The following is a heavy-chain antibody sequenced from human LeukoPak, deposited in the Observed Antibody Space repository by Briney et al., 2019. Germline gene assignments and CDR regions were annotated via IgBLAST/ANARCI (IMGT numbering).Heavy chain of an antibody. V-gene: IGHV3-23*01. CDR3: AKARGYSYGPFDYYFDY. J-gene: IGHJ4*02. D-gene: IGHD5-18*01. CDR2: ISGSGGST. Sequence: GGSLRLSCAASGFTFSSYAMSWVRQAPGKGLEWVSAISGSGGSTYYADSVKGRFTISRDNSKNTLYLQMNSLRAEGTAVYYCAKARGYSYGPFDYYFDYWGQGTLVTVSS. CDR1: GFTFSSYA.